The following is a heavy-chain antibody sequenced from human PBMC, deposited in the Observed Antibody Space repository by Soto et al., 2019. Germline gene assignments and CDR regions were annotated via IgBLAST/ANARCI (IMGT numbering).Heavy chain of an antibody. J-gene: IGHJ5*02. CDR1: GGSISSGDYY. D-gene: IGHD3-10*01. V-gene: IGHV4-30-4*01. Sequence: ASETLSLTCTVSGGSISSGDYYWSWIRQPPGKGLEWIGYIYYSGSTYYNPSLKSRVTISVDTSKNQFSLKLSSVTAADTAVYYCARGFLLWSEGYTKWFDPSGKGTLVTVSS. CDR2: IYYSGST. CDR3: ARGFLLWSEGYTKWFDP.